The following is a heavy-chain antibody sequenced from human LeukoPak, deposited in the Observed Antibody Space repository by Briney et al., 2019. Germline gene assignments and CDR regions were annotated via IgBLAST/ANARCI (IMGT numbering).Heavy chain of an antibody. J-gene: IGHJ5*02. Sequence: SETLSLTCTVSGGSISSYYWSWIRQPAGKGLEWIGRIYTSGGTNYNPSLKSRATISVDTSKNQFSLKLSSLAAADTAVYYCARDEGTWWFDPWGQGTPVTVSS. CDR1: GGSISSYY. D-gene: IGHD3-10*01. CDR3: ARDEGTWWFDP. CDR2: IYTSGGT. V-gene: IGHV4-4*07.